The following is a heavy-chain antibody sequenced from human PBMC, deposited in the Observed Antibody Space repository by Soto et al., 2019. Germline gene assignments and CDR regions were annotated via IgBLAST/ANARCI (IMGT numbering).Heavy chain of an antibody. D-gene: IGHD3-10*01. V-gene: IGHV4-39*01. Sequence: QLQLQESGPGLVKPSETLSLTCTVSGGSISSSSYYWGWIRQPPGKGLEWIGSIYYSGSTYYNPSLKSRVTISVDTSKNQFSLKLSSVTAADTAVYYCARPSYLYYYGSGTYPRPGYYGMDVWGQGTTVTVSS. CDR2: IYYSGST. J-gene: IGHJ6*02. CDR1: GGSISSSSYY. CDR3: ARPSYLYYYGSGTYPRPGYYGMDV.